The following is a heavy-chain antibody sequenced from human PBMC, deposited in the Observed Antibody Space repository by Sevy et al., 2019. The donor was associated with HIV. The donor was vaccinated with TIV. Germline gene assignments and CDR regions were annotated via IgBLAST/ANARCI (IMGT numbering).Heavy chain of an antibody. J-gene: IGHJ1*01. CDR2: ISYDGSNK. V-gene: IGHV3-30-3*01. CDR3: ARAIAAAVNAEYFQH. Sequence: GGSLRLSCAASGFTFSSYAMHWVLQAPGKGLEWVAVISYDGSNKYYADSVKGRFTISRDNSKNTLYLQMNSLRAEDTAVYYCARAIAAAVNAEYFQHWGQGTLVTVSS. D-gene: IGHD6-13*01. CDR1: GFTFSSYA.